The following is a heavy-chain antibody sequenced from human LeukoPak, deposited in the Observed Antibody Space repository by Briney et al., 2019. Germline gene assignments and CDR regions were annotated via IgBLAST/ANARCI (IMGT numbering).Heavy chain of an antibody. CDR1: GFTFSSYG. Sequence: GGSLRLSCAASGFTFSSYGMSWVRQAPGKGLEWVSAISGSGGSTYYADSVKGRFTISRDNAKNSLYLQMNSLRAEDTAVYYCARAPGAQIDYWGQGTLVTVSS. J-gene: IGHJ4*02. CDR2: ISGSGGST. CDR3: ARAPGAQIDY. D-gene: IGHD1-26*01. V-gene: IGHV3-23*01.